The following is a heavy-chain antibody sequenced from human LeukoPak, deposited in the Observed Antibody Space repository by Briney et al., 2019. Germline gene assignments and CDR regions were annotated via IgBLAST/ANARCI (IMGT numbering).Heavy chain of an antibody. CDR1: GGSFSDYN. D-gene: IGHD5-18*01. CDR2: INHSGST. Sequence: SETLSLTCAVYGGSFSDYNWSWIRKPQGKGRWWMGKINHSGSTNYNPSLKSRVTISVDTSKNQFSLRLYSVTAADTAVYYCAPRTSGYSYGPQGSSWGQGTLVTVSS. V-gene: IGHV4-34*01. CDR3: APRTSGYSYGPQGSS. J-gene: IGHJ5*02.